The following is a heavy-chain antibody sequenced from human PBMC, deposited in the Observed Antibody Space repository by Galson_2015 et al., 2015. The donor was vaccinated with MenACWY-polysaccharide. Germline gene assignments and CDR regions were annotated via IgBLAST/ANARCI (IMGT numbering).Heavy chain of an antibody. D-gene: IGHD2-15*01. Sequence: SLRLSCAASGFSFSTYWMHWVRHAPGKGLVWVSRINADGSATGYADSVRGRFTISRDNAKNTLYLEMNSLRAEDTAVYYCTKAGAKYCSGSSCNFNWCDPWGQGTLVTVSS. J-gene: IGHJ5*02. CDR3: TKAGAKYCSGSSCNFNWCDP. V-gene: IGHV3-74*01. CDR2: INADGSAT. CDR1: GFSFSTYW.